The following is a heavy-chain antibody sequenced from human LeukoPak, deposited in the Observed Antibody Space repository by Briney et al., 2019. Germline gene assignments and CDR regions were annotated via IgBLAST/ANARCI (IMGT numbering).Heavy chain of an antibody. Sequence: GGSLRLSCGASGFDFSTYWMHWVRQAPGKGLVWVARINKDGRTTDYAAPLEGRFSISRDNAKNTLYLQMNSLRVDDTGVYYWAREARRGAYFYAAFDVWGLGTVVTVSS. J-gene: IGHJ3*01. V-gene: IGHV3-74*01. CDR2: INKDGRTT. CDR3: AREARRGAYFYAAFDV. CDR1: GFDFSTYW. D-gene: IGHD2/OR15-2a*01.